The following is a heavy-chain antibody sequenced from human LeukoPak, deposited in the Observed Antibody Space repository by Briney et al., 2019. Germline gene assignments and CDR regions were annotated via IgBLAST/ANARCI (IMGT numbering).Heavy chain of an antibody. D-gene: IGHD6-13*01. CDR2: IWYDGSNK. CDR1: GFTFSSYG. J-gene: IGHJ4*02. Sequence: GGSLGLSCAASGFTFSSYGMHWVRQAPGKGLEWVAVIWYDGSNKYYADSVKGRFTISRDNSKNTLYLQMNSLKAEDTAVYYCAKTHSSSWRDYFDYWGQGTLVTVSS. CDR3: AKTHSSSWRDYFDY. V-gene: IGHV3-33*06.